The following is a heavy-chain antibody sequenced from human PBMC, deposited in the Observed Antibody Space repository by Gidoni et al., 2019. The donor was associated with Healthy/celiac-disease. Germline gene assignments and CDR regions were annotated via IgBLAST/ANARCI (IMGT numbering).Heavy chain of an antibody. Sequence: EVQLVESGGVVVQPGGSLRLSCAASGFTFDDYTMHWVRQAPGKGLEWVSLISWDGGSTYYADSVKGRFTISRDNSKNSLYLQMNSLRTEDTALYYCAKDISSGSYYIDYWGQGTLVTVSS. D-gene: IGHD1-26*01. V-gene: IGHV3-43*01. CDR1: GFTFDDYT. CDR2: ISWDGGST. CDR3: AKDISSGSYYIDY. J-gene: IGHJ4*02.